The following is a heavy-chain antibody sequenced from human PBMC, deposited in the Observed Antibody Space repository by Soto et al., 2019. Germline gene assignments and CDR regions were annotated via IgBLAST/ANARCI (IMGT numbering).Heavy chain of an antibody. CDR2: ISYDGSNK. Sequence: QVQLVESGGGVVQPGRSLRLSCAASGFTFSSYGMHWVRQAPGKGLEWVAVISYDGSNKYYADSVKGRFTISRDNSKNTLYLQMNSLRAEDTAVYYCAKELYYYGSGSYYNTDYYGMDVWGQGTTVTVSS. CDR1: GFTFSSYG. D-gene: IGHD3-10*01. V-gene: IGHV3-30*18. CDR3: AKELYYYGSGSYYNTDYYGMDV. J-gene: IGHJ6*02.